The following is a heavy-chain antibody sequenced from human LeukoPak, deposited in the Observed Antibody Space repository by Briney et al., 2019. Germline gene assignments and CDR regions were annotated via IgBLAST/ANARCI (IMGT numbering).Heavy chain of an antibody. CDR2: IYSGGST. CDR1: GFTVSSNY. V-gene: IGHV3-53*01. CDR3: ARGLGYCTSTTCLLPFDY. Sequence: PGGSLRLSCAASGFTVSSNYMSWVRQAPGKGLEWVSVIYSGGSTYYADSVKGRFTLSRDNSKNTLYLQMNSLRAEDTAMYYCARGLGYCTSTTCLLPFDYWGQGTLVTVSS. J-gene: IGHJ4*02. D-gene: IGHD2-2*01.